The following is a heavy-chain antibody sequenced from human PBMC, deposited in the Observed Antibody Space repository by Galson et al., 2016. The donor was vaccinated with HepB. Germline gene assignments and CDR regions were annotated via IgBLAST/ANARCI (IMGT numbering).Heavy chain of an antibody. V-gene: IGHV3-30*18. CDR3: AKDAGVVSSGGYFDY. CDR2: ISYDGSNK. D-gene: IGHD3-3*01. Sequence: SLRLSCAASGFTFSTYGMHWVRQAPGKGLEWVAVISYDGSNKYYADSVKGRFTISRDNSKNTLYLQMNSLRAEDTAVYYCAKDAGVVSSGGYFDYWGQGTLVTVSS. CDR1: GFTFSTYG. J-gene: IGHJ4*02.